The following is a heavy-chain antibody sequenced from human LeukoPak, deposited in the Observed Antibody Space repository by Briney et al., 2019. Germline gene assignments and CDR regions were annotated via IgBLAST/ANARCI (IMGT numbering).Heavy chain of an antibody. Sequence: SETLSLTCAVSGGSISSSNWWSWVRQPPGKGLEWIGEIYHSGSTNYNPPLKSRVTISVDKSKNQFSLKLSSVTAADTAVYYCARDGNAMVRGYAFEIWGQGTMVTVSS. CDR3: ARDGNAMVRGYAFEI. CDR1: GGSISSSNW. CDR2: IYHSGST. V-gene: IGHV4-4*02. J-gene: IGHJ3*02. D-gene: IGHD3-10*01.